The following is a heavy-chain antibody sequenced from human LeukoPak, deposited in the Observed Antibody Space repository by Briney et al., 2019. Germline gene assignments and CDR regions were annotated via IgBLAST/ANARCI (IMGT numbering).Heavy chain of an antibody. CDR3: ARTLDSDSSGYYLNY. D-gene: IGHD3-22*01. V-gene: IGHV1-46*01. CDR1: GYTFTSDY. Sequence: GASVKVSCKASGYTFTSDYIHWVRQAPGQGLEWMGIINPSGGSTSYSQKFQGRVTLTRDTSTRKVYMELSSLRSEDTAVFYCARTLDSDSSGYYLNYWGQGTLVTVSS. CDR2: INPSGGST. J-gene: IGHJ4*02.